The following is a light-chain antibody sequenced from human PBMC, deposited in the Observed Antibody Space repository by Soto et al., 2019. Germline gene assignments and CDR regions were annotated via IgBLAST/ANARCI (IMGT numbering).Light chain of an antibody. CDR3: GTWDSSLSALV. Sequence: QSVLTQPPSVSAAPGQKVTISCSGSSSNIGNNYVSWYRQLPGTAPKLLIYDNNKRPSGIPDRFSGSKSGTSATLGITGLQTGDEADYYCGTWDSSLSALVFGGGTKLT. CDR1: SSNIGNNY. V-gene: IGLV1-51*01. J-gene: IGLJ2*01. CDR2: DNN.